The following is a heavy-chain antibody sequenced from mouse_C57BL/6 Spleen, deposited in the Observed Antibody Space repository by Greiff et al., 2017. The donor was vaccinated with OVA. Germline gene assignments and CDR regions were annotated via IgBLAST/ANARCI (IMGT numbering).Heavy chain of an antibody. Sequence: EVQRVESGGGLVKPGGSLKLSCAASGFTFSDYGMHWVRQAPEKGLEWVAYISSGSSTIYYADTVKGRFTISRDNAKNTLFLQMTSLRSEDTAMYYCARTRKNYYGSLYYFDYWGQGTTLTVSS. CDR1: GFTFSDYG. J-gene: IGHJ2*01. CDR2: ISSGSSTI. V-gene: IGHV5-17*01. D-gene: IGHD1-1*01. CDR3: ARTRKNYYGSLYYFDY.